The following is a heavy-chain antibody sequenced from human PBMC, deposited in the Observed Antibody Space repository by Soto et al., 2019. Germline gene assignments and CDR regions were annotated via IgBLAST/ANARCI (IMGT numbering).Heavy chain of an antibody. V-gene: IGHV3-23*01. CDR3: AKGRGGSGSLAPRVDF. CDR1: GFTFNNYA. D-gene: IGHD3-10*01. Sequence: EVQLLESGGGLVQPGGSLRLPCAASGFTFNNYAMTWVRQAPGKGLEWVSAISGGGDTTSYADSVKGRFTVSRDGSKSTLYLEMSSLRAEDTALYYCAKGRGGSGSLAPRVDFWGQGTLVTVSS. J-gene: IGHJ4*02. CDR2: ISGGGDTT.